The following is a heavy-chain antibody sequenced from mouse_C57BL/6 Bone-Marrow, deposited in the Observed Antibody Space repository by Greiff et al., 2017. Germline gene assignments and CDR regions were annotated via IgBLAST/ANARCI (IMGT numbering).Heavy chain of an antibody. CDR1: GYTFTSYW. CDR2: IDPSDSYT. D-gene: IGHD3-3*01. J-gene: IGHJ2*01. Sequence: QVQLQQPGAELVKPGASVKLSCKASGYTFTSYWMQWVKQRPGQGLEWIGEIDPSDSYTNYNQKLKGKATLTVDTSNSTAYMQLSSLTSEDSAVYYCARYRGRWCRGTTLTVSS. CDR3: ARYRGR. V-gene: IGHV1-50*01.